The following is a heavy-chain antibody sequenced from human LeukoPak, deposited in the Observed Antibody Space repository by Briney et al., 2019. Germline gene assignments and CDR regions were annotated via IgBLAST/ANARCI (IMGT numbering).Heavy chain of an antibody. Sequence: KPSETLSLTCAVSGASISSGHWWSWVRQPPGKGLEWFGEIYHSGSTNYNPSLESRVTISIDKSKNQFSLNLRSVTAADTAVYYCAMNLGGTSSSWYNYFDSWGRGTLVTVSS. CDR2: IYHSGST. CDR3: AMNLGGTSSSWYNYFDS. D-gene: IGHD6-13*01. V-gene: IGHV4-4*02. J-gene: IGHJ4*02. CDR1: GASISSGHW.